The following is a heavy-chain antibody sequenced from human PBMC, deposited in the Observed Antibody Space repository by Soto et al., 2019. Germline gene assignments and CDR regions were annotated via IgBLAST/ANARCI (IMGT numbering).Heavy chain of an antibody. CDR2: VYNSGNT. J-gene: IGHJ4*02. CDR3: ARTHWVSGTEY. V-gene: IGHV4-4*07. D-gene: IGHD6-19*01. Sequence: QVQLQESGPGLVKPSETLSLTCTVSGGSMTGYFWSWIRQPAGKALEWIGHVYNSGNTDYNTSLASRVTLAVDTSKRQFSLKVKSVTAADTAVYYGARTHWVSGTEYWGQGILFTVSS. CDR1: GGSMTGYF.